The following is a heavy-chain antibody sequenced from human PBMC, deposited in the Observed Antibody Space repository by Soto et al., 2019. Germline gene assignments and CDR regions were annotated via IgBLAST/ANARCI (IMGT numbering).Heavy chain of an antibody. J-gene: IGHJ4*02. V-gene: IGHV3-21*01. CDR1: GFTFSSYS. CDR3: AGYCSSTSCYTALVDY. D-gene: IGHD2-2*02. Sequence: PGGSLRLSCAASGFTFSSYSMNWVRQAPGEGLEWVSSFSSSTSYIYYADSVRGRFTISGDNAKNSLYLQMNSLRAEDTAVYYFAGYCSSTSCYTALVDYWGQGTLVTVSS. CDR2: FSSSTSYI.